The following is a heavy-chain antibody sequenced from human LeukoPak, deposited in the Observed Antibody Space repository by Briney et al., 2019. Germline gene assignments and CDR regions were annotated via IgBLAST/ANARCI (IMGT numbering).Heavy chain of an antibody. J-gene: IGHJ6*02. CDR1: GFTFSSYG. CDR2: IWHDGSNK. CDR3: ARAGGSSLAPYYYYGMDV. V-gene: IGHV3-33*01. Sequence: PGGSLRLSCAASGFTFSSYGMHWVRQAPGKGLEWVAVIWHDGSNKYYADSVKGRFTISRDNSKNTLYLQMNSLRAEDTAVYYCARAGGSSLAPYYYYGMDVWDQGTTVTVSS. D-gene: IGHD3-16*01.